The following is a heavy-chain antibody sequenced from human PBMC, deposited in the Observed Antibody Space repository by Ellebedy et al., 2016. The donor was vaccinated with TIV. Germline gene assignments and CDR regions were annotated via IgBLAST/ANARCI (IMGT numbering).Heavy chain of an antibody. CDR2: IFMSGST. V-gene: IGHV4-4*07. D-gene: IGHD3-16*01. CDR3: ARYDPVRGDFAY. Sequence: SETLSLTXTVSGGSFSSYYWSWIRQSAGKGLEWIGRIFMSGSTTYNPSLKNRVTMSVDASTTQLSLNLSSVTAADTAVYYCARYDPVRGDFAYWGQGTLVTVSS. J-gene: IGHJ4*02. CDR1: GGSFSSYY.